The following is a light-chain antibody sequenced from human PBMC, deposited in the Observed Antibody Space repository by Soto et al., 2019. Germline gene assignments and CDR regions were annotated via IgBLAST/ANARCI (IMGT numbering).Light chain of an antibody. CDR1: QSISIW. CDR3: QQYNSYSRT. V-gene: IGKV1-5*03. J-gene: IGKJ1*01. CDR2: KAS. Sequence: TQMTQAPSSLSASLRDRVTITCRASQSISIWLAWYQQKPGKAPKLLIYKASSLESGVPSRFSGSGSGTEFTLTISSLQPDDFATYYCQQYNSYSRTFGQGTKVDI.